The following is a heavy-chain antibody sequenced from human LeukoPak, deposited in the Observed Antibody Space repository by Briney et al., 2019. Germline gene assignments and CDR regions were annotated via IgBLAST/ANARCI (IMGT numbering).Heavy chain of an antibody. V-gene: IGHV3-9*01. J-gene: IGHJ5*02. CDR1: GFTFDDYA. CDR3: AKDSGPYYYDSSGYHTFNWFDP. Sequence: GGSLRLSCAASGFTFDDYAMHWVRQAPGKGLEWVSGISWNSGSIDYADSVKGRFTISRDNAKNSLYLQMNSLRAEDTALYYCAKDSGPYYYDSSGYHTFNWFDPWGQGTLVTVSS. D-gene: IGHD3-22*01. CDR2: ISWNSGSI.